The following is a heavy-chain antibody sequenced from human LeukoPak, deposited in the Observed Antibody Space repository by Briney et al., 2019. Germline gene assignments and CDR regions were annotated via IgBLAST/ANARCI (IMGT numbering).Heavy chain of an antibody. Sequence: GGSLRLSCAASGFTFSSYAMSWVRQAPGKGLEWVSAISGSGGSTCYADSVKGRFTISRDNSKNTLYLQMNSLRAEDTAVYYCAKDLQYSSSSKSLRGYFDYWGQGTLVTVSS. J-gene: IGHJ4*02. CDR2: ISGSGGST. CDR1: GFTFSSYA. CDR3: AKDLQYSSSSKSLRGYFDY. D-gene: IGHD6-6*01. V-gene: IGHV3-23*01.